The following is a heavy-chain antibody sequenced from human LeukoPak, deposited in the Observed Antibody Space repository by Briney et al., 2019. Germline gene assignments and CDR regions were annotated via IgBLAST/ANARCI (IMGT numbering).Heavy chain of an antibody. CDR2: IYTSGST. J-gene: IGHJ5*02. V-gene: IGHV4-4*07. CDR3: ARAWSYYTNWFDP. Sequence: XXIWIRQPAGKGLEWIGRIYTSGSTNYNPSLKSRVTMSVDTSKNQFSLKLSSVTAADTAVYYCARAWSYYTNWFDPWGQGTLVTVSS. D-gene: IGHD3-10*01. CDR1: X.